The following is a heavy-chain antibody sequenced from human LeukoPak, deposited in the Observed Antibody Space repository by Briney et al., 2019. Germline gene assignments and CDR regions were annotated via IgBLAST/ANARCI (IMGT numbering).Heavy chain of an antibody. Sequence: GGSLRLSCAASQFTFSNYDMSWVRQAPGRGLEWVSVINSGGSSTSYADSVKGRFTISRDNSESTVYLQMNSLRAEDTAVYYCAKRGSGLYFDYWGQGTLVTVSS. V-gene: IGHV3-23*03. CDR3: AKRGSGLYFDY. J-gene: IGHJ4*02. CDR1: QFTFSNYD. D-gene: IGHD5-12*01. CDR2: INSGGSST.